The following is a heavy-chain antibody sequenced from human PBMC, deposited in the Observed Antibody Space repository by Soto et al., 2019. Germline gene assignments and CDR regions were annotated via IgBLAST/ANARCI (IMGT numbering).Heavy chain of an antibody. CDR3: ARYKNLDS. Sequence: GGSLRLSCEASGFTFSSCWMSWVRQAPGKGLEWVANIKEDGSEKHYVDSVEGRFTISRDNAKNSLYLQMNSLSAEDPAVYYCARYKNLDSWGQGTLVTVSS. J-gene: IGHJ4*02. V-gene: IGHV3-7*01. CDR1: GFTFSSCW. D-gene: IGHD1-1*01. CDR2: IKEDGSEK.